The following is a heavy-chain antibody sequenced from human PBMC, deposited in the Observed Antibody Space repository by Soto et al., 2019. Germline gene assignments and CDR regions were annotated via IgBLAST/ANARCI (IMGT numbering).Heavy chain of an antibody. CDR3: ARGFRYYSSTSCYRDYSAPGY. J-gene: IGHJ4*02. CDR1: GYTFTSYD. V-gene: IGHV1-8*01. CDR2: MNPNSGNT. D-gene: IGHD2-2*01. Sequence: ASVKVSCKASGYTFTSYDINWVRQATGQGLEWMGWMNPNSGNTGYAQKFQGRVTMTRNTSISTAYMELSSLRSEDTAVYYCARGFRYYSSTSCYRDYSAPGYWGQGTLVTVSS.